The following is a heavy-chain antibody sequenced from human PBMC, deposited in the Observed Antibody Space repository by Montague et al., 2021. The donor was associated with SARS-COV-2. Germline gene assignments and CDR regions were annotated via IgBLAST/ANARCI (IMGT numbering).Heavy chain of an antibody. CDR3: ARVASYYYGMDV. CDR1: GFTLSSYG. J-gene: IGHJ6*02. Sequence: SLRLSCAASGFTLSSYGMHWVRQAPGNGLEWVAVIWYDGSNKYYADSVKGRFTISRDNSKNTLYLQMNSLRAEDTAVYYCARVASYYYGMDVWGQGTTVTVSS. CDR2: IWYDGSNK. V-gene: IGHV3-33*01.